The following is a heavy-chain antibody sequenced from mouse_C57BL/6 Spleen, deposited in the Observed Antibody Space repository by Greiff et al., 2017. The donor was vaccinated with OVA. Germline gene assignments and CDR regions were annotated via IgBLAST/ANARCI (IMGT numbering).Heavy chain of an antibody. J-gene: IGHJ2*01. CDR3: ARQGYSNPYYGD. CDR1: GFTFSSYT. V-gene: IGHV5-9*01. CDR2: ISGGGGNT. Sequence: EVKLVESGGGLVKPGGSLKLSCAASGFTFSSYTMSWVRQTPEKRLEWVATISGGGGNTYYPDSVKGRFTISRDNAKNTLYLQMSSLRSEDTALYYCARQGYSNPYYGDWGQGTTLTVSS. D-gene: IGHD2-5*01.